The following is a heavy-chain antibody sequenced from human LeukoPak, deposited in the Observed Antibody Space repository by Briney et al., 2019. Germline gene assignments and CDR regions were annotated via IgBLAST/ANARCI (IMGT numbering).Heavy chain of an antibody. J-gene: IGHJ5*02. CDR1: GFSLKTSGVG. V-gene: IGHV2-5*02. Sequence: SGPTLVEPTRTLTLTCTFSGFSLKTSGVGVGWIRQPPGKALEWLALIYWDDARLYRPSLMNRLTITKDTAKNQVVLTMTNVDPMDTGTYYCAHRQSTAVAGRFDPWGQGTLVTVTS. CDR2: IYWDDAR. CDR3: AHRQSTAVAGRFDP. D-gene: IGHD6-19*01.